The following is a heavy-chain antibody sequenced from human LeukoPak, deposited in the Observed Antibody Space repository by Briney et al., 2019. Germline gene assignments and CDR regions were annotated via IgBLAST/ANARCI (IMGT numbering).Heavy chain of an antibody. J-gene: IGHJ4*02. CDR3: AKDLGGLAHYYDSSGYYNGVDY. V-gene: IGHV3-30-3*01. CDR2: ISYDGSNK. D-gene: IGHD3-22*01. Sequence: GGSLRLSCAASGFTFSSYAMHWVRQAPGKGLEWVAVISYDGSNKYYADSVKGRFTISRDNSKNTLYLQMNSLRAEDTAVYYCAKDLGGLAHYYDSSGYYNGVDYWGQGTLVTVSS. CDR1: GFTFSSYA.